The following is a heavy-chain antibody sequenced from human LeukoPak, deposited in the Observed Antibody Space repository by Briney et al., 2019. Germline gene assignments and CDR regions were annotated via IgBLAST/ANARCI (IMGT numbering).Heavy chain of an antibody. V-gene: IGHV3-15*01. CDR3: TTDLLDIVVVPAAMTFDY. J-gene: IGHJ4*02. CDR1: GFTFSSYW. D-gene: IGHD2-2*03. CDR2: IKSKTDGGTT. Sequence: GGSLRLSCAASGFTFSSYWMTWVRQAPGKGLEWVGRIKSKTDGGTTDYAAPVKGRFIISRDDSKNTLYLQMNSLKTEDTAVYYCTTDLLDIVVVPAAMTFDYWGQGTLVTVSS.